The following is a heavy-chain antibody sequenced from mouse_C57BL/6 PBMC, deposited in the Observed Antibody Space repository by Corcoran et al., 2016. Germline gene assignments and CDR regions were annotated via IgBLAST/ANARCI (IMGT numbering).Heavy chain of an antibody. CDR1: GYAFSSYW. Sequence: QVQLQQSGAELVKPGASVKISCKASGYAFSSYWMNWVKQRPGKGLEWIGQIDPGDGDTNYNGKFKGKATLTADKSSSTAYMQLSSLTSEDSAVYFFSRSAQATFDYWGQGTTLTVSS. J-gene: IGHJ2*01. CDR2: IDPGDGDT. CDR3: SRSAQATFDY. V-gene: IGHV1-80*01. D-gene: IGHD3-2*02.